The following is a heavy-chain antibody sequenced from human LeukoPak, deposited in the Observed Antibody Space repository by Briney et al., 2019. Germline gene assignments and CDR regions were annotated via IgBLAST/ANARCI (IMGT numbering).Heavy chain of an antibody. V-gene: IGHV3-15*01. J-gene: IGHJ4*02. CDR1: GFTFSSYA. D-gene: IGHD2-15*01. CDR3: TTDPPRILWWWASY. Sequence: PGGSLRLSCAASGFTFSSYAMSWVRQAPGKGLEWVGRIKSKTDGGTTDYAAPVKGRFTISRDDSKNTLYLQMNSLKTEDTAVYYCTTDPPRILWWWASYWGQGTLVTVSS. CDR2: IKSKTDGGTT.